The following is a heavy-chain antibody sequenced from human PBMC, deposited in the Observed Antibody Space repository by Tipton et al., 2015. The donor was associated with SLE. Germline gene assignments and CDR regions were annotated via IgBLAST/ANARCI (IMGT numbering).Heavy chain of an antibody. V-gene: IGHV4-34*01. J-gene: IGHJ4*02. D-gene: IGHD5-24*01. CDR1: GGSFSGYY. CDR3: ARRDNDYGDY. CDR2: INHSGST. Sequence: AVYGGSFSGYYWSWIRQPPGKGLEWIGEINHSGSTNYNPSLKSRVTISVDTSKNQFSLKLSSVTAADTAVYYCARRDNDYGDYWGQGTLVTVSS.